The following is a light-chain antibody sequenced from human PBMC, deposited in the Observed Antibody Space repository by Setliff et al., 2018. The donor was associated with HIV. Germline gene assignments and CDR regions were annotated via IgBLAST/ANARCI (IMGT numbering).Light chain of an antibody. CDR3: SSFTSTSSYVI. CDR2: DVI. CDR1: NSDIGGYTY. Sequence: QSALTQPASLSGSPGHSITISCTGTNSDIGGYTYVSWYQHPPGKAPKLLIYDVIERPSGVSHRFSGSKSANTAFLTISGLLTEDEADYYCSSFTSTSSYVIFGGGTK. J-gene: IGLJ2*01. V-gene: IGLV2-14*03.